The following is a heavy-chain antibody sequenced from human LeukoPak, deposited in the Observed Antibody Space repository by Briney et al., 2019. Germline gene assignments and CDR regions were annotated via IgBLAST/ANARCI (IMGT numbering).Heavy chain of an antibody. V-gene: IGHV3-23*01. J-gene: IGHJ4*02. CDR3: AKLVVPAATPLDY. CDR2: ISGSGGST. CDR1: GFTFSGYA. Sequence: AGGSLRLSCAASGFTFSGYAMSWVRQAPGKGLEWVSAISGSGGSTYYADSVKGRFTISRDNSKNTLYLQMNSLRAEDTAVYYCAKLVVPAATPLDYWGQGTLVTVSS. D-gene: IGHD2-2*01.